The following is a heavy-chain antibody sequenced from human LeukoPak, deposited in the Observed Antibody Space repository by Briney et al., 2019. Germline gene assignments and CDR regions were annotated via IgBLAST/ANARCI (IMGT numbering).Heavy chain of an antibody. V-gene: IGHV3-23*01. J-gene: IGHJ4*02. CDR1: GFTFSSYA. CDR3: AKSGSGYYYGGY. CDR2: ISGNGAST. D-gene: IGHD3-22*01. Sequence: GGSLRLSCAASGFTFSSYAMSWVRQAPGKGLEWVSAISGNGASTYHADSVKGRFTISRDNSKNTLYLQMNSLRAEDTAVYSCAKSGSGYYYGGYWGQGTLVTVSS.